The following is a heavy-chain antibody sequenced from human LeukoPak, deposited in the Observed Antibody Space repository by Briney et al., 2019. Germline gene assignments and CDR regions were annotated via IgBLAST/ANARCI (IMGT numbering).Heavy chain of an antibody. V-gene: IGHV4-34*01. CDR1: GGSFSGYY. Sequence: SETLSLTCAVYGGSFSGYYWSWIRQPPGKGLEWIGEINHSGSTNYNPSLKSRVTISVDTSKNQLSLKLSSVTAADTAVYYCARRSRVPAARHFDYWGQGTLVTVSS. J-gene: IGHJ4*02. D-gene: IGHD2-2*01. CDR3: ARRSRVPAARHFDY. CDR2: INHSGST.